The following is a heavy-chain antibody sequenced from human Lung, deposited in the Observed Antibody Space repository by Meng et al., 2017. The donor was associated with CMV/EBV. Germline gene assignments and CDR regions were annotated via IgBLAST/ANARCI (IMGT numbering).Heavy chain of an antibody. CDR2: INPNSGGT. CDR1: GYTFTGYY. Sequence: ASXXVSXKASGYTFTGYYMHWVRQAPGQGLEWMGWINPNSGGTNYAQKFQGRVTMTRDTSISTAYMELSRLRSDDTAVYYCARDRLRFLEWSYGMDVWGQGNXVTVSS. J-gene: IGHJ6*02. D-gene: IGHD3-3*01. CDR3: ARDRLRFLEWSYGMDV. V-gene: IGHV1-2*02.